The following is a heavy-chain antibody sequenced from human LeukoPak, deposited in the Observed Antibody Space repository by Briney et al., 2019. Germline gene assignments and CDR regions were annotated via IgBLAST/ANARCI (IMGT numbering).Heavy chain of an antibody. CDR3: ARDINYYDNSGYLAF. CDR1: GFTFSGYW. J-gene: IGHJ4*02. CDR2: INSDGSRT. D-gene: IGHD3-22*01. V-gene: IGHV3-74*01. Sequence: GGSLRLSCAASGFTFSGYWMTWVRQGPGKGLGWVSRINSDGSRTSYADSVKGRFTISRDNAKNTLYLQMNSLRAEDTAVYYCARDINYYDNSGYLAFWGQGTLVTVSS.